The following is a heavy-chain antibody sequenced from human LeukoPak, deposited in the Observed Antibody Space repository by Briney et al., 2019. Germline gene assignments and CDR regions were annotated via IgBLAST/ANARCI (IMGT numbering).Heavy chain of an antibody. CDR2: ISTYNGNT. CDR1: GYTFNSYG. J-gene: IGHJ3*02. CDR3: AATGDDAFDT. V-gene: IGHV1-18*04. D-gene: IGHD4-17*01. Sequence: GASVKVSCKASGYTFNSYGISWVRQAPGQGLEWMGWISTYNGNTNYAQKLQDRVTISTDTSTSTVYMELRSLRSDDTAVYYCAATGDDAFDTWGQGTMVAVSS.